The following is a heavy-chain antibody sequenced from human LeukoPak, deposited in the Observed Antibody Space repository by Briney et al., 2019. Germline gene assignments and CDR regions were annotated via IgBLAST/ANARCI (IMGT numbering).Heavy chain of an antibody. CDR2: IYYSGST. Sequence: PSETLSLTCAVYGGSFSGYYWSWIRQPPGKGLEWIGYIYYSGSTDYNPSLKSRVTISVDTSKNQFSLKLSSVTAADTAVYYCARSGGDYFDYWGQGTLVTVSS. CDR3: ARSGGDYFDY. V-gene: IGHV4-59*01. CDR1: GGSFSGYY. J-gene: IGHJ4*02. D-gene: IGHD3-10*01.